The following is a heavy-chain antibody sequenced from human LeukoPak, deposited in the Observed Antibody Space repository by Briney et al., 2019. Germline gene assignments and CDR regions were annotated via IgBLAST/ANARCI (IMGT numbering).Heavy chain of an antibody. J-gene: IGHJ6*02. Sequence: PSETLSLTCAVYGGSFSGYYWSWIRQPPGKGLEWIGEINHSGSTNYNPSLKSRVTISVDTSKNQFSLKLSSVTAADTAVYYCAILGCSGGSRYRRGGMDVWGQGTTVTVSS. CDR2: INHSGST. D-gene: IGHD2-15*01. V-gene: IGHV4-34*01. CDR1: GGSFSGYY. CDR3: AILGCSGGSRYRRGGMDV.